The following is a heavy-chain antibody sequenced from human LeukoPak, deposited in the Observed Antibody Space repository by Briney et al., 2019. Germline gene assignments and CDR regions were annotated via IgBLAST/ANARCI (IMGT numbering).Heavy chain of an antibody. CDR1: GFTFSSYS. Sequence: PGGSLRLSCAASGFTFSSYSMNWVRQAPGKGLEWVSSISSSSSYIYYADSVKGRFTISRDNAKNSLYLQMNSLRAEDTAVYYCAGGSLGYSFGIFDSGGQETLATVSP. V-gene: IGHV3-21*01. J-gene: IGHJ4*02. D-gene: IGHD5-18*01. CDR3: AGGSLGYSFGIFDS. CDR2: ISSSSSYI.